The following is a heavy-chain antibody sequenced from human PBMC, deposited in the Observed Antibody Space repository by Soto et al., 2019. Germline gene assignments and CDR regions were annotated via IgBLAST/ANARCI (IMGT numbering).Heavy chain of an antibody. CDR2: ISGYNGDT. J-gene: IGHJ6*02. D-gene: IGHD2-8*01. Sequence: ASVKVSCNASGYSFTTYGISWVRLAPGQGLEWMGWISGYNGDTNNAQKFQDRVTMTIDRSTTTAYLELRSLTSDDTAVYYCAKNGHPPYYYYGMDVWGQGTTVTVSS. CDR1: GYSFTTYG. CDR3: AKNGHPPYYYYGMDV. V-gene: IGHV1-18*01.